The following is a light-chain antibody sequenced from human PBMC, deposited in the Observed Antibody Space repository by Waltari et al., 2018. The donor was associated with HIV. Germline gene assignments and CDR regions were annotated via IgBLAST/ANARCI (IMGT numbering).Light chain of an antibody. CDR2: GAC. J-gene: IGKJ4*01. CDR1: QGVVDNTNKKNL. Sequence: DLLMTQSPASLAVSLCERATLSCKPGQGVVDNTNKKNLISWYQKKAGQPTKLIVFGACTRESGVPDRCSGSGSGKDFTTTSSSLQPEDVAVYYCQKYCSHPYTFGRGTKVEIK. V-gene: IGKV4-1*01. CDR3: QKYCSHPYT.